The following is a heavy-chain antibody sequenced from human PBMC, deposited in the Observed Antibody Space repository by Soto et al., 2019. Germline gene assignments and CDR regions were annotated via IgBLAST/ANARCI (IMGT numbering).Heavy chain of an antibody. CDR3: ASEGAIFGVVIYYYYYGMDV. J-gene: IGHJ6*02. V-gene: IGHV1-18*01. Sequence: ASVKVSCKASGYTFTSYGISWVRQAPGQGLERMGWISAYNGNTNYAQKLQGRVTMTTDTSTSTAYMELRSLRSDDTAVYYCASEGAIFGVVIYYYYYGMDVWGQGTLVTVSS. CDR2: ISAYNGNT. CDR1: GYTFTSYG. D-gene: IGHD3-3*01.